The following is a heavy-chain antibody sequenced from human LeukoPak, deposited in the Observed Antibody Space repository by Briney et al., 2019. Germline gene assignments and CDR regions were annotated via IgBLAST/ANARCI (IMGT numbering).Heavy chain of an antibody. V-gene: IGHV4-4*07. CDR1: GGSISSYY. CDR3: ARVDGSCSGGSCPSGNWFDP. CDR2: IYTSGST. Sequence: SETLSLTCTVSGGSISSYYWSWIRQPAGKGLEWIGRIYTSGSTNYNPSLKSRVTMSVDTSKNQFSLKLSSVTAADTAVYYCARVDGSCSGGSCPSGNWFDPWGQGTLVTVSS. D-gene: IGHD2-15*01. J-gene: IGHJ5*02.